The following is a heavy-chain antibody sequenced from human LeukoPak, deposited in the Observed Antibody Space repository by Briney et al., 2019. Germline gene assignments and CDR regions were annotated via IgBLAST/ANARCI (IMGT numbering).Heavy chain of an antibody. CDR3: ARGGILYFDY. CDR2: IYYSGST. D-gene: IGHD2/OR15-2a*01. Sequence: SETLSLTCTVSGGSISSYYWSWIRQPPGKGLEWIGYIYYSGSTNYNPSLKSRVTISVDTSKNQFSLKLSSVTAADTAVCYCARGGILYFDYWGQGTLVTVSS. V-gene: IGHV4-59*01. CDR1: GGSISSYY. J-gene: IGHJ4*02.